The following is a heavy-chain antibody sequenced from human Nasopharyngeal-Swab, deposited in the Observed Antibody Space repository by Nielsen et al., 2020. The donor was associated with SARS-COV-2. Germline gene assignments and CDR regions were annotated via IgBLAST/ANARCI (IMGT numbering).Heavy chain of an antibody. CDR2: ISSSASTK. CDR3: ARDGIAAAGNYYYYGMDV. CDR1: GFTFSSYS. Sequence: GESLKISCAASGFTFSSYSMNWVRQAPGKGLEWVSQISSSASTKKYADSVKGRFTISRDNAKNSLYLQMNSLRAEDTAVYYCARDGIAAAGNYYYYGMDVWGQGTAVTVSS. V-gene: IGHV3-48*04. D-gene: IGHD6-13*01. J-gene: IGHJ6*02.